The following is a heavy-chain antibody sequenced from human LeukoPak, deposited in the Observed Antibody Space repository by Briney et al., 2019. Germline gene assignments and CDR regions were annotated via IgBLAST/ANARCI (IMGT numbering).Heavy chain of an antibody. CDR2: ISTYNGDT. Sequence: GASVKVSFQASDYTFTSYGISWVRQAPGQGLEWMGWISTYNGDTKYTQRLQGRVTMTADTSTRTAYMELRSLRSDDTAVYYCARGWIEMPTVYFDYWGQGTLVSVSS. V-gene: IGHV1-18*01. CDR3: ARGWIEMPTVYFDY. D-gene: IGHD5-24*01. CDR1: DYTFTSYG. J-gene: IGHJ4*02.